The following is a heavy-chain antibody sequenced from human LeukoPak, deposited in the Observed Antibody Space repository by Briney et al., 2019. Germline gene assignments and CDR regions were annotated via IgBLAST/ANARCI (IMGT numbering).Heavy chain of an antibody. CDR2: VDSDGSGT. Sequence: GGSLRLSCAVSGFTFSPHWWHWVRQAPGKGLVWVSRVDSDGSGTIYADSVKGRFTISRDNAKNTVYLQMNSLRVDDTAVYYCARGGGDHAFDVWGQGTLVTVSS. V-gene: IGHV3-74*01. CDR3: ARGGGDHAFDV. D-gene: IGHD3-16*01. J-gene: IGHJ3*01. CDR1: GFTFSPHW.